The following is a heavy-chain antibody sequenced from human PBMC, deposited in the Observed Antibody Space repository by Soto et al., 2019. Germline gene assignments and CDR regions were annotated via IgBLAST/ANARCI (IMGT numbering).Heavy chain of an antibody. Sequence: HPVGSLRLSCAASGFTFSSYAMSWVRQAPGKGLEWASAISGSGGSTYYADSVKGRFTISRDNSKNTLYLQMNSLRAEDTAVYYCAKVLYYDFWSGPTYGMDVWGQGTTVTVSS. J-gene: IGHJ6*02. CDR1: GFTFSSYA. V-gene: IGHV3-23*01. CDR2: ISGSGGST. CDR3: AKVLYYDFWSGPTYGMDV. D-gene: IGHD3-3*01.